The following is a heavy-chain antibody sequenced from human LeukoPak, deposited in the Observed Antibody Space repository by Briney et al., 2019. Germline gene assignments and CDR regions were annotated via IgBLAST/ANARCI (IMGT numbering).Heavy chain of an antibody. Sequence: GGSLRLSCAASGFTFSSYWMHWVRQAPGKGLVWVSRINPDGSTTNYADSVQGRFTISRDNAKNMLYLQMNSLRAEGTAVYYFVRDLRESDFWGQGTLVTVSS. CDR1: GFTFSSYW. CDR2: INPDGSTT. CDR3: VRDLRESDF. V-gene: IGHV3-74*01. J-gene: IGHJ4*02.